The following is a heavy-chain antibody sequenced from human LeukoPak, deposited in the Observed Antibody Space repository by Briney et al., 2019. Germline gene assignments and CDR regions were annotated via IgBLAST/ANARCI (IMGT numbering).Heavy chain of an antibody. Sequence: GGSLRLSCVASGFTFSSYSMNWVRQAPGKGLEWVSYISSSSSTIYYADSVKGRFTISRDNAKNSLYLQMNSLRAEDTAVYYCARGGLREQQLEGDYFDYWGQGTLVTVSS. CDR2: ISSSSSTI. D-gene: IGHD6-13*01. CDR3: ARGGLREQQLEGDYFDY. V-gene: IGHV3-48*01. CDR1: GFTFSSYS. J-gene: IGHJ4*02.